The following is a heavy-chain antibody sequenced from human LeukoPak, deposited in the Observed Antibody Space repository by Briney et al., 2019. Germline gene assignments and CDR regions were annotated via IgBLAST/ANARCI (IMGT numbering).Heavy chain of an antibody. J-gene: IGHJ4*02. Sequence: GGSLRLSCGASGFTFTNAWMSWVRQAPGKGLEWVGRIKSKTDGGTTDYAAPVKGRFTISRDDSKNTLYLQMRSLKTEDTAVYYCTTRKLVTMVRGVIIAAPSFDYWGQGTLVTVSS. CDR2: IKSKTDGGTT. V-gene: IGHV3-15*01. D-gene: IGHD3-10*01. CDR3: TTRKLVTMVRGVIIAAPSFDY. CDR1: GFTFTNAW.